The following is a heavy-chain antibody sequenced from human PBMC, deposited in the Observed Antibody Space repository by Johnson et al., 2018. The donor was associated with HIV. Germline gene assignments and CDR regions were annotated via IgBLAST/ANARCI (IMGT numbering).Heavy chain of an antibody. CDR1: GFTFSSYA. V-gene: IGHV3-23*04. J-gene: IGHJ3*02. CDR2: ISGSGDTT. CDR3: ARVTQQVVRVGSDAFDI. Sequence: VQLVESGGGLVQPGGSLRLSCAASGFTFSSYAMSWVRQAPGKGLEWVAGISGSGDTTYYADSVKGRFTISRDNSKNTLYLQMNSLRAEDTAVYYCARVTQQVVRVGSDAFDIGGQGTMVTVSS. D-gene: IGHD4-23*01.